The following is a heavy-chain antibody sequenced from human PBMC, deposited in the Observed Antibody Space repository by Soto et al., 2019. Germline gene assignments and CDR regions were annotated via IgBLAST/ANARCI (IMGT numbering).Heavy chain of an antibody. Sequence: ASVKVSCKASGYTFTSYAMHWVRQAPGQRLEWMGWINAGNGNTKYSQKFQGRVTITRDTSASTAYMELSSLRSEDTAVYYCARTRNYDILTGSSHHAFDYWGQGTLVTVSS. CDR2: INAGNGNT. J-gene: IGHJ4*02. D-gene: IGHD3-9*01. CDR1: GYTFTSYA. V-gene: IGHV1-3*01. CDR3: ARTRNYDILTGSSHHAFDY.